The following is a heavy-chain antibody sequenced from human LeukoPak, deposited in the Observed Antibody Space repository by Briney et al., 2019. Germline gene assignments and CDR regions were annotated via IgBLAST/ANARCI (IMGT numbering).Heavy chain of an antibody. CDR2: IIPILGIA. Sequence: SVKVSCKASGGTFSSYAISWVRQAPGQGLEWMGRIIPILGIANYAQKFQGRVTITADNSTSTAYMELSSLRSEDTAVYYCARDLGIRGVMPYYFDYWGQGTLVTVSS. CDR3: ARDLGIRGVMPYYFDY. D-gene: IGHD3-10*01. V-gene: IGHV1-69*04. CDR1: GGTFSSYA. J-gene: IGHJ4*02.